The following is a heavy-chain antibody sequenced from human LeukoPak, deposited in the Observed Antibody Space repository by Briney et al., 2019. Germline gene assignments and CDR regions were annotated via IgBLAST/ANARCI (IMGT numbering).Heavy chain of an antibody. D-gene: IGHD4-17*01. Sequence: GGSLRLYCAASGFAFSSSAMSWVRQAPGKGLEWVSSISGSGGTTFYADSVKGRFTISRDNPKNTLYLQMNSLRADDTAVYYCAQEIWSTVTISGRTYFDYWGQGTLVTVSS. CDR3: AQEIWSTVTISGRTYFDY. J-gene: IGHJ4*02. V-gene: IGHV3-23*01. CDR2: ISGSGGTT. CDR1: GFAFSSSA.